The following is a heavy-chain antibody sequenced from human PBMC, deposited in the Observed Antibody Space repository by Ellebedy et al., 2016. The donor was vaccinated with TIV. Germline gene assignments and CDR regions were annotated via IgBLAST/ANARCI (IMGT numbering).Heavy chain of an antibody. J-gene: IGHJ6*02. CDR3: ARDVVVVAEYYYYGMDV. D-gene: IGHD2-15*01. Sequence: AASVMVSCKASGYTITSYYMHWLRQPPGQGLEWTGIINHSGGSTRYDQKFQGRVTMTRDTSTSIVYMVLSSLRSEDTAVYYCARDVVVVAEYYYYGMDVWGQGTTVTVSS. CDR1: GYTITSYY. V-gene: IGHV1-46*01. CDR2: INHSGGST.